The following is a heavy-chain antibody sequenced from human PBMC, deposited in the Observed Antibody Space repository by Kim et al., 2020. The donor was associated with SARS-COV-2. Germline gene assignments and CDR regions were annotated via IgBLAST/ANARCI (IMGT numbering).Heavy chain of an antibody. D-gene: IGHD3-22*01. CDR3: ANATYYYDISGYFFDY. Sequence: SVMDRFTISRDNAKNTLYLQMNSVRAEDTALYSCANATYYYDISGYFFDYWGQRTLVTVSS. V-gene: IGHV3-9*01. J-gene: IGHJ4*02.